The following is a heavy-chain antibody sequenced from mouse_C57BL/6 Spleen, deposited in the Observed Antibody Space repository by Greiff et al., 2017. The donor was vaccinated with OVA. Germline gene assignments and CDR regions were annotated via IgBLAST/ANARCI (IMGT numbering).Heavy chain of an antibody. D-gene: IGHD3-2*02. V-gene: IGHV1-76*01. J-gene: IGHJ2*01. Sequence: QVQLKQSGAELVRPGASVKLSCKASGYTFTDYYINWVKQRPGQGLEWIARIYPGSGNTYYNEKFKGKATLTAEKSSSTAYMQLSSLTSEDSAVYFCARAAQALYYFDYWGQGTTLTVSS. CDR3: ARAAQALYYFDY. CDR1: GYTFTDYY. CDR2: IYPGSGNT.